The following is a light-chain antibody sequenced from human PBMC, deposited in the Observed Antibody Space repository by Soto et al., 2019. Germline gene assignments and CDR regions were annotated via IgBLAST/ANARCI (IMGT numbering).Light chain of an antibody. J-gene: IGKJ1*01. CDR2: DGS. Sequence: DLQMTQSPSTLSGSVGDRVTITCRASQTISSWLAWYQQKPGKAPKLVIYDGSTLESGVPSRFSVSGSGTEFTLTITSLQPDDFATYYCQQYSTYSWTFGQGTKVDIK. CDR3: QQYSTYSWT. CDR1: QTISSW. V-gene: IGKV1-5*01.